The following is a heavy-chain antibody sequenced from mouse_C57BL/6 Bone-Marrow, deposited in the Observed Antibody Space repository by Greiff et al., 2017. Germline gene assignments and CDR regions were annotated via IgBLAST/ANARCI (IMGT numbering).Heavy chain of an antibody. CDR3: TLGNFDY. V-gene: IGHV14-4*01. CDR2: IDPENGDT. Sequence: VQLQQSGAELVRPGASVKLSCTASGFNIKDDYMHWVKQRPEQGLEWIGWIDPENGDTEYASKFQGKATITADTSSNTAYLQLSSLPSEDTAVYYCTLGNFDYWGQGTTLTVSS. CDR1: GFNIKDDY. J-gene: IGHJ2*01.